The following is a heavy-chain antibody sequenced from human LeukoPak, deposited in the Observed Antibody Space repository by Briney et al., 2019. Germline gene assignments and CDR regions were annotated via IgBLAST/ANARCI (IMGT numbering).Heavy chain of an antibody. CDR3: ASSGYSSGWPSGYFNY. CDR1: GGSIGSSTYY. Sequence: SETLSLTCTVSGGSIGSSTYYWSWIRQFPGKGLEWIGYIYYSGSTSYSPSLKSPVTISLDTSKNQFSLKLTSVTAADTAVYYCASSGYSSGWPSGYFNYWGQGTLVTVSS. J-gene: IGHJ4*02. CDR2: IYYSGST. V-gene: IGHV4-31*01. D-gene: IGHD6-19*01.